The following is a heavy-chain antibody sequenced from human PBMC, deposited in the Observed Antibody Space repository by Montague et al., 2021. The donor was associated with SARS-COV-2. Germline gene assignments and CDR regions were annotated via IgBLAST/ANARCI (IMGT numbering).Heavy chain of an antibody. Sequence: SETLSLTCSVSGGSIVTGDYYWAWSRQPPGKGLEWIGSIFHSGTTYYAPSLRGRVTISVDTSKNQFSLKLNSVTAADTAFYYCVREHTGSSQAPWGQGTLVTVSS. CDR2: IFHSGTT. CDR1: GGSIVTGDYY. CDR3: VREHTGSSQAP. D-gene: IGHD6-6*01. J-gene: IGHJ5*02. V-gene: IGHV4-39*02.